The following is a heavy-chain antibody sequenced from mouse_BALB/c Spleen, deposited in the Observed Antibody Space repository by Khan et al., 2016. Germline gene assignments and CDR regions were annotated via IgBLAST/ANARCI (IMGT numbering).Heavy chain of an antibody. CDR1: GYSITSDYA. J-gene: IGHJ4*01. CDR2: ISYSGST. CDR3: ARGGLYAMDY. Sequence: EVKLEESGPGLVKPSQSLSLTCTVTGYSITSDYAWNWIRQFPGNKLEWMGYISYSGSTSYNPSLKSRISITRDTSKNQFFLQLNSVTTEDTATXYCARGGLYAMDYWGQGTSVTVSS. D-gene: IGHD1-1*02. V-gene: IGHV3-2*02.